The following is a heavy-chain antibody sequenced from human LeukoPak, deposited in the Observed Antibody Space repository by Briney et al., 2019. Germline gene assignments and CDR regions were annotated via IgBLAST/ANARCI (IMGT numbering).Heavy chain of an antibody. Sequence: GGSLRLSCAASGFTLSSYWMSWVRQAPGKGLEWVANIKQDGSEKYYVDSVKGRFTISRDNAKNSLYLQMNSLRAEDTAVYYCASLSSWNFGGYWGQGTLVTVSS. D-gene: IGHD1-7*01. CDR1: GFTLSSYW. V-gene: IGHV3-7*01. J-gene: IGHJ4*02. CDR3: ASLSSWNFGGY. CDR2: IKQDGSEK.